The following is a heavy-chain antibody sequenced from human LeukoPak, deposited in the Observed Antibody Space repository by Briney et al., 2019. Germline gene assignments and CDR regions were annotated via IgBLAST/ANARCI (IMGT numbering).Heavy chain of an antibody. D-gene: IGHD3-3*01. CDR1: GFTFSSYA. Sequence: GRSLRLSCAASGFTFSSYAMHWVRQAPGKGLGWVAVISYDGSNKYYADSVKGRFTISRDNSKNKLYLQMNSLRAEETPVCYCERAIYSRLPPLDYCGQGTLVTVSS. CDR2: ISYDGSNK. V-gene: IGHV3-30*04. CDR3: ERAIYSRLPPLDY. J-gene: IGHJ4*02.